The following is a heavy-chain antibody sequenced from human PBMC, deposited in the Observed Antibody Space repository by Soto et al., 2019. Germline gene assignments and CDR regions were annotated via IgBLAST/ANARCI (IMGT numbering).Heavy chain of an antibody. J-gene: IGHJ5*02. D-gene: IGHD5-18*01. CDR3: ARVNRGYSLMDWFDP. CDR1: GFTFSSYA. CDR2: ISGSGGST. Sequence: VQLLESGGGLVQPGGSLRLSCAASGFTFSSYAMSWVRQAPGKGLEWVSAISGSGGSTYYADSVKGRFTISRDNSKNTLYLQMNSLRAEDTAVYYCARVNRGYSLMDWFDPWGQGTLVTVSS. V-gene: IGHV3-23*01.